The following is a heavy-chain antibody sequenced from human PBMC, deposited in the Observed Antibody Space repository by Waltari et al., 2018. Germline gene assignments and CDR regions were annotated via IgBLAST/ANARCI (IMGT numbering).Heavy chain of an antibody. V-gene: IGHV3-48*01. CDR1: GFTFSSYA. CDR2: ISSSSSTI. D-gene: IGHD6-13*01. Sequence: EVQLVESGGGLVQPGGSLRLSCAASGFTFSSYAMSWVRQAPGKGLEWVSYISSSSSTIYYADSVKGRFTISRDNAKNSLYLQMNSLRAEDTAVYYCARDLAQYQPGIAAAGLFDYWGQGTLVTVSS. CDR3: ARDLAQYQPGIAAAGLFDY. J-gene: IGHJ4*02.